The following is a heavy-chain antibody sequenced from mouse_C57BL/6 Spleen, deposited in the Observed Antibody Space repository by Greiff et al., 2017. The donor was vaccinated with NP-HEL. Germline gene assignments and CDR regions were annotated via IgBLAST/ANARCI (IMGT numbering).Heavy chain of an antibody. CDR2: FDPSDSYT. Sequence: QVQLQQPGAELVMPGASVKLSCKASGYTFTSYWMHWVKQRPGQGLEWIGEFDPSDSYTNYNQKFKGKSTLTVDKSSSTAYMQLSSLTSKDSAVYYCARGHYYLFDYWGQGTTLTVSS. CDR3: ARGHYYLFDY. D-gene: IGHD1-1*02. CDR1: GYTFTSYW. J-gene: IGHJ2*01. V-gene: IGHV1-69*01.